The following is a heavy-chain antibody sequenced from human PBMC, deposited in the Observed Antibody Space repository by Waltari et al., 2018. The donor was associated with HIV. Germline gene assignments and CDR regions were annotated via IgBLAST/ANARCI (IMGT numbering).Heavy chain of an antibody. D-gene: IGHD3-16*01. J-gene: IGHJ6*02. Sequence: EVHLVESGGGLVQPGGSLSLSCAASGFTFSYYSMNLVRQAPGKGLEWISYISIISSTIFDADSVKGRFTISRDNAKNSLYLQLKSRRAEDTAVYYCAREEGGGNAYYYYGMDVWGQGTTVTVSS. V-gene: IGHV3-48*01. CDR1: GFTFSYYS. CDR3: AREEGGGNAYYYYGMDV. CDR2: ISIISSTI.